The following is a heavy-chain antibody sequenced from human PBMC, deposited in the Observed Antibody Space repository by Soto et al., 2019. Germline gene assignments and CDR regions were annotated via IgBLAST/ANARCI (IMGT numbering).Heavy chain of an antibody. D-gene: IGHD7-27*01. CDR2: IKRRIDGGTI. Sequence: EVQLVEAGGGLIQPGESLILSCAASGFTFSNSYMSWVRQAPGKGLEWIGRIKRRIDGGTIDYAAPVKGRFIISRDDSQNLLDLEMKSLKTEDTAMYYCGTGSAFDIWGQGTMVTVFS. CDR3: GTGSAFDI. J-gene: IGHJ3*02. CDR1: GFTFSNSY. V-gene: IGHV3-15*01.